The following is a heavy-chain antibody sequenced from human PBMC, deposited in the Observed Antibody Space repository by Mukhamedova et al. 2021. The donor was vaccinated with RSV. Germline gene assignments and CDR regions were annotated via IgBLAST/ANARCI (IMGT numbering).Heavy chain of an antibody. V-gene: IGHV3-11*01. Sequence: DYYMSWIRQAPGKGLEWVAYISSSGGIINYADSATGRFTISRDNAKNSLYLQMNSLRAEDTAVYFCAREVVVVSATNDAFDLWGQG. J-gene: IGHJ3*01. CDR2: ISSSGGII. CDR1: DYY. CDR3: AREVVVVSATNDAFDL. D-gene: IGHD2-15*01.